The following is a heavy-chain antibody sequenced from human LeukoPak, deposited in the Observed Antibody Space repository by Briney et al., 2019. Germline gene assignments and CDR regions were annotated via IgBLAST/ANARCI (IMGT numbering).Heavy chain of an antibody. CDR2: INPSGGST. V-gene: IGHV1-46*01. Sequence: ASVKVPCKASGYTFTSYYMHWVRQAPGQGLEWMGIINPSGGSTSYAQKFQGRVAMTRDTSTSTVYMELSSLRSEDTAVYYCARAWYYYDSSGPVYYFDYWGQGTLVTVSS. CDR3: ARAWYYYDSSGPVYYFDY. D-gene: IGHD3-22*01. CDR1: GYTFTSYY. J-gene: IGHJ4*02.